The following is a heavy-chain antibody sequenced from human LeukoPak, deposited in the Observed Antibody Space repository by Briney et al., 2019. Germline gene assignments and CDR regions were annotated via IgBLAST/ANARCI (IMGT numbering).Heavy chain of an antibody. CDR1: GFTFSSYS. D-gene: IGHD1-26*01. J-gene: IGHJ5*02. CDR3: ARRSGSYLANWFDP. V-gene: IGHV3-48*02. CDR2: ISSSSSTI. Sequence: PGGSLRLSCAASGFTFSSYSMNWVRQAPGKGLEWVSYISSSSSTIYYADSVKGRFTISRDSAKNSLYLQMNSLRDEDTAVYYCARRSGSYLANWFDPWGQGTLVTVSS.